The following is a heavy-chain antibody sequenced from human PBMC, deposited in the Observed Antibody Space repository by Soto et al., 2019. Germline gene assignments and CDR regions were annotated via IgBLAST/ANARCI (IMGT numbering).Heavy chain of an antibody. V-gene: IGHV1-18*01. CDR1: GYTFTSYG. CDR3: VRDASSGYRGWWDP. J-gene: IGHJ5*02. D-gene: IGHD5-18*01. Sequence: QVQLVQSGAEVKKPGASVKVSCKASGYTFTSYGISWVRQAPGQGLEWMGLLIPYNGDTIYAQKFQGRVILTTDTATSTADMELGSLRSDDTAVYYCVRDASSGYRGWWDPWGQGTLVTVSS. CDR2: LIPYNGDT.